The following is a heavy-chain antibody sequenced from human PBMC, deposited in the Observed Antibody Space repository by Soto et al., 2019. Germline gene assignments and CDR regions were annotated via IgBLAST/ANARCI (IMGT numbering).Heavy chain of an antibody. Sequence: SVKVSCKASGGTFSSYAISWVRQAPGQGLEWMGGIIPIFGTANYAQKFQGRVTITADESTSTAYMELSSLRSEDTAVYYCARDRTYYDFWSGYPPRYYYYYGMDVWGQGTTVTVSS. V-gene: IGHV1-69*13. J-gene: IGHJ6*02. D-gene: IGHD3-3*01. CDR2: IIPIFGTA. CDR1: GGTFSSYA. CDR3: ARDRTYYDFWSGYPPRYYYYYGMDV.